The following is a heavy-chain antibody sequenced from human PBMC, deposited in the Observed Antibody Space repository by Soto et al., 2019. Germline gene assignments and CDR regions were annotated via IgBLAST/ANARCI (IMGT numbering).Heavy chain of an antibody. J-gene: IGHJ6*03. CDR2: ISSSSSVI. D-gene: IGHD7-27*01. V-gene: IGHV3-48*01. Sequence: GGSLRLSCSASGFILSDCAMNWVRQAPGKGLEWVSYISSSSSVIDYADSVKGRFTVSRDNARNSLYLQMNSLRAEDTAVYYCARDLSWGSNWYYYMDVWGKGTTVTVSS. CDR1: GFILSDCA. CDR3: ARDLSWGSNWYYYMDV.